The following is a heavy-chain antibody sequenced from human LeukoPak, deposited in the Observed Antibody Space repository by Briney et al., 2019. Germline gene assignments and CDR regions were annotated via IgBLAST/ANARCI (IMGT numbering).Heavy chain of an antibody. J-gene: IGHJ4*02. CDR1: GFTFSIYG. CDR2: IAYDGSYE. Sequence: GRSLRLSCATSGFTFSIYGMHWVRQAPGKGLEWLAVIAYDGSYEYYADSVKGRFSISRDDSKKTVYLQMNSLRPEDTALYYCAKDSILDHWGQGTLVTVSS. CDR3: AKDSILDH. V-gene: IGHV3-30*18.